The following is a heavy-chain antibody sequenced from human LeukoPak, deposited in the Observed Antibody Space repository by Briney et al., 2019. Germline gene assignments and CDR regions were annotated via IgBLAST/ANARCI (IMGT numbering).Heavy chain of an antibody. V-gene: IGHV1-8*01. CDR2: MNPNSGNT. J-gene: IGHJ4*02. CDR1: GYTFTSYD. Sequence: ASVKVSCKASGYTFTSYDINWVRQATGQGLEWMGWMNPNSGNTGYAQKFQGRVTMTRNTSISTAYMELSSLRSEDTAVYYCARGDVLRYFDWLSPPLSYGYYFDYWGQGTLVTVSS. CDR3: ARGDVLRYFDWLSPPLSYGYYFDY. D-gene: IGHD3-9*01.